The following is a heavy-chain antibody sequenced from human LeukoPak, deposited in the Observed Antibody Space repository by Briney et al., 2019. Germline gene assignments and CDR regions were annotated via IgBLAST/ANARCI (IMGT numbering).Heavy chain of an antibody. CDR2: SRDKANSYTT. D-gene: IGHD6-19*01. V-gene: IGHV3-72*01. Sequence: PGGSLRLSCAASGFTFSDHFMDWVRQAPGKGLEWVGRSRDKANSYTTEYAASVKGRFTISRDDSKNSVYLQMNSLKTEDTAVYYCSVPVAGTVDYWGQGTLVTVSS. J-gene: IGHJ4*02. CDR1: GFTFSDHF. CDR3: SVPVAGTVDY.